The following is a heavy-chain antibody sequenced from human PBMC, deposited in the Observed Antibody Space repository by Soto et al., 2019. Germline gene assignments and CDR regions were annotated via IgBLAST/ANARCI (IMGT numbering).Heavy chain of an antibody. CDR2: IYYSGST. J-gene: IGHJ4*02. Sequence: QVQLQESGPGLVKPSLTLSLTCTVSGGSISSDDYYWNWIRQRPGEGLEWIGYIYYSGSTSYNPSLKSRISISVDTSKNQFSLKLSSVTAADTAVYYCARVASSTWYPDYWGQGTLVTVSS. CDR1: GGSISSDDYY. CDR3: ARVASSTWYPDY. V-gene: IGHV4-31*03. D-gene: IGHD6-13*01.